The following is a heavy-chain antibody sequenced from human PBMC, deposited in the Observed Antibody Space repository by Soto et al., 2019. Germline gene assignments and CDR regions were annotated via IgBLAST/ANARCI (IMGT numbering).Heavy chain of an antibody. Sequence: GASVKVSCKASGGTFSSYAISWVRQAPGQGLEWMGGIIPIFGTADYAQKFQGRVTITADESTSTAYMELSSLRSEDTAVYYCARHPVMVATYYYGMDVWGQGSTVTVSS. CDR1: GGTFSSYA. CDR3: ARHPVMVATYYYGMDV. D-gene: IGHD5-12*01. V-gene: IGHV1-69*13. CDR2: IIPIFGTA. J-gene: IGHJ6*02.